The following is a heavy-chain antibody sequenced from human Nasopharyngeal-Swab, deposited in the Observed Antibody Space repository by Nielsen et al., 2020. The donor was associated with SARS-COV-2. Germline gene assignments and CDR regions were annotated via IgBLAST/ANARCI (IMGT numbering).Heavy chain of an antibody. J-gene: IGHJ3*02. Sequence: WIRQPPGKGLEWIGYIYYSGSTNYNPSLKSRVTISVDTSKNQFSLKLSSVTAADTAVYYCARVLGSIVVVPAAMPVYAFDIWGQRTMVTVSS. V-gene: IGHV4-59*01. CDR3: ARVLGSIVVVPAAMPVYAFDI. CDR2: IYYSGST. D-gene: IGHD2-2*01.